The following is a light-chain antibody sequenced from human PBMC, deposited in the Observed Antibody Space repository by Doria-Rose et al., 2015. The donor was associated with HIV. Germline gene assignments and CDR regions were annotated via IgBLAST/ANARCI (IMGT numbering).Light chain of an antibody. Sequence: TQSPESLGMSLGERATLNCKSNQSLLYTSKNYLAWYQQKPGQPPTLLIYWASTRQSGVPARFSGSGSGTDFTLTISSLEAEDVAVYHCQQYYDTPSFGPGTTVDIK. CDR2: WAS. J-gene: IGKJ3*01. CDR1: QSLLYTSKNY. V-gene: IGKV4-1*01. CDR3: QQYYDTPS.